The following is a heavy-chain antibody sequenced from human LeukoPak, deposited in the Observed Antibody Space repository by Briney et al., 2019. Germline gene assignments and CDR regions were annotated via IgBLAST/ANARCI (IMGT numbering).Heavy chain of an antibody. V-gene: IGHV3-53*01. CDR3: ARGLRPHYFDY. J-gene: IGHJ4*02. CDR1: GFTFSSNY. Sequence: PGGSLRLSCAASGFTFSSNYMSWVRQAPGKGLEWVSVIYSGGSTYYADSVKGRFTISRDNSKNTLYLQMNSMRAEDTAVYYCARGLRPHYFDYWGQGTLVTVSS. CDR2: IYSGGST.